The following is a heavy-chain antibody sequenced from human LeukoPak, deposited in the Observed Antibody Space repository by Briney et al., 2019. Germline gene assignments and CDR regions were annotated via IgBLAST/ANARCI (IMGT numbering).Heavy chain of an antibody. CDR3: ARDLSVVRGVNNWFDP. CDR1: GGTFSSYA. V-gene: IGHV1-69*05. J-gene: IGHJ5*02. Sequence: SVKVSCKASGGTFSSYAISWVRQAPGQGLEWMGRIIPISGTANYAQKFQGRVTITTDESTSTAYMELSSLRSEDTAVYYCARDLSVVRGVNNWFDPWGQGTLVTVSS. CDR2: IIPISGTA. D-gene: IGHD3-10*01.